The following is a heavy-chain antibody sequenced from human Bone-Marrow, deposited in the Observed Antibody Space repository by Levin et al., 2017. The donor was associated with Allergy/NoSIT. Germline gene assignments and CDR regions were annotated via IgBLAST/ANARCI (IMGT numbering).Heavy chain of an antibody. D-gene: IGHD1-26*01. Sequence: SVKVSCKPFGFTFRTYAISWVRQAPGQGLEWMGGIIPIGSPNYAQRFQGRVSITADESTTTIYMEVSGVRSTDTAGYYCFGRGSYSARFDPWGQGALVTVS. J-gene: IGHJ5*02. CDR1: GFTFRTYA. V-gene: IGHV1-69*13. CDR2: IIPIGSP. CDR3: FGRGSYSARFDP.